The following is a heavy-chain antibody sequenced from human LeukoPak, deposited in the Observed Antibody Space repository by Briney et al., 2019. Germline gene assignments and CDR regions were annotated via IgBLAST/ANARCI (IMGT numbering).Heavy chain of an antibody. CDR1: GASYSPGH. D-gene: IGHD3-10*01. CDR3: ATGRDSYKTGH. V-gene: IGHV4-59*03. Sequence: PSETLSLTCTFSGASYSPGHWSWIRQPPGKGLEWIGVICDNGNTDYNPSLKSRVTISVDTSKRQFSLKLSSLAAADTAVYYCATGRDSYKTGHCGQGTLVTVSS. CDR2: ICDNGNT. J-gene: IGHJ4*02.